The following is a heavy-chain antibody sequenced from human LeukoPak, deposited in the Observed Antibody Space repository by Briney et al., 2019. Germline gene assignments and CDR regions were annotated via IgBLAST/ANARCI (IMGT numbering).Heavy chain of an antibody. J-gene: IGHJ1*01. V-gene: IGHV3-9*01. CDR1: GFTFDNYA. CDR3: ARAYKDRSLAGKKEFFQH. CDR2: ISWNSGTI. Sequence: GGSLRLSCAASGFTFDNYAMNWVRQVPGKGLEWISLISWNSGTIGYADSVKGQFTISRDNANNFLYLQMNSLRAEDTALYYCARAYKDRSLAGKKEFFQHWGQGTLVTVSS. D-gene: IGHD6-19*01.